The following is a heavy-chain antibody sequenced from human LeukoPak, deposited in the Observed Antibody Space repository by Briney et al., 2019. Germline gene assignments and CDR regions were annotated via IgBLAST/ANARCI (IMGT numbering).Heavy chain of an antibody. V-gene: IGHV3-11*04. CDR1: GFTVIANY. Sequence: GGALRLSCAASGFTVIANYMSWVRQAPGKGLECISYISSSGRTIYYADSLKGRFTVSRDNAKNSLYLRMNNLRAEDTAVYYCARGEYYFDYWGQGTLVTVSS. CDR3: ARGEYYFDY. CDR2: ISSSGRTI. J-gene: IGHJ4*02.